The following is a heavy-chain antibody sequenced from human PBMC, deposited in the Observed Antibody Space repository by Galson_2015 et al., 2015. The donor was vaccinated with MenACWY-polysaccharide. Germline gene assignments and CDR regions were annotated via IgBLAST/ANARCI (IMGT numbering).Heavy chain of an antibody. CDR2: TNYRSKGSN. Sequence: CAISGDSVSTTRAAWNWIRQSPSRGLERLGRTNYRSKGSNDYATSVKSRIDIHADTSKNQFSLHLNSVTPEDTAVYYCARETVSSGILGLELRNGLDSWGQGTLVIVSS. V-gene: IGHV6-1*01. CDR1: GDSVSTTRAA. J-gene: IGHJ4*02. D-gene: IGHD1-7*01. CDR3: ARETVSSGILGLELRNGLDS.